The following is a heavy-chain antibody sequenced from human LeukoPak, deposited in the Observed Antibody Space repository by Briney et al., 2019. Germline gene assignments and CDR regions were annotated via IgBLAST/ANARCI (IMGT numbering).Heavy chain of an antibody. J-gene: IGHJ3*02. D-gene: IGHD6-25*01. V-gene: IGHV3-30*04. CDR1: GFTFSSYA. CDR2: ISYDGSNK. Sequence: PGGSLRLSCAASGFTFSSYAMHWVRRAPGKGLEWVAVISYDGSNKYYADSVKGRFTISRDNAKNTLYLQMNSLRAEDTAVYYCARRSAAKDAFDIWGQGTMVTVSS. CDR3: ARRSAAKDAFDI.